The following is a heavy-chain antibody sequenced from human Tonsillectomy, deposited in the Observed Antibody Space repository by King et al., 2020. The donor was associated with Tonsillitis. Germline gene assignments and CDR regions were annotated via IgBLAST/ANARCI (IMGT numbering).Heavy chain of an antibody. J-gene: IGHJ4*02. CDR3: AHTGYSSSWDTFDY. CDR2: IYWNDDK. CDR1: GFSLSTSGVG. V-gene: IGHV2-5*01. Sequence: TLKESGPTLVKPTQNLTLTCTFSGFSLSTSGVGVGWIRQPPGKALEWLALIYWNDDKRYSPSLKSRLTINKDTSKNQVVLTMTNMDPVDTATYYCAHTGYSSSWDTFDYWGQGTLVTVSS. D-gene: IGHD6-13*01.